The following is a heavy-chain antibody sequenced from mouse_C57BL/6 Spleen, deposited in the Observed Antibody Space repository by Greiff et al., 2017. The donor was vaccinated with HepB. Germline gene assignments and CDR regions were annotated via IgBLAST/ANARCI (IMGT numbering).Heavy chain of an antibody. Sequence: DVKLQESGPGLVKPSQSLSLTCSVTGYSITSGYYWNWIRQFPGNKLEWMGYISYDGSNNYNPSLKNRISITRDTSKNQFFLKLNSVTTEDTATYYCARLRHYFDYWGQGTTLTVSS. CDR2: ISYDGSN. CDR3: ARLRHYFDY. J-gene: IGHJ2*01. CDR1: GYSITSGYY. V-gene: IGHV3-6*01. D-gene: IGHD2-12*01.